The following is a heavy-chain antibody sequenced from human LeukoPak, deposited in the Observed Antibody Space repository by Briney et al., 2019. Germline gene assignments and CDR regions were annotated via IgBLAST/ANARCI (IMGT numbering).Heavy chain of an antibody. CDR3: ANDMTGFYDY. V-gene: IGHV3-74*01. CDR1: GFTFSRFW. Sequence: GGSLRLSCAASGFTFSRFWFHWVRRVLGKGLVWVSRINPDASVTTYADSVKGRFTISRDNTKNTLYLQMNSLTVEDTALYYCANDMTGFYDYWGQGTLVTVSS. CDR2: INPDASVT. J-gene: IGHJ4*02. D-gene: IGHD3-9*01.